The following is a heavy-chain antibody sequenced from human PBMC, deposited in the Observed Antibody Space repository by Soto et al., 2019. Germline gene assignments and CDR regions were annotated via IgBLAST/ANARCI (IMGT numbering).Heavy chain of an antibody. Sequence: QVQLVQSGAEVKKPGSSVKVSCKVSGGTFSSHSINWVRQAPGQGPEWMGGIIPILGTENYAQKFQGRVTITEADSTSTAYMALSSLTYEDTALYDCSYSVYCSTTSCYYYYGLDVWGQGTTVIVSS. D-gene: IGHD2-2*01. V-gene: IGHV1-69*01. CDR1: GGTFSSHS. J-gene: IGHJ6*02. CDR2: IIPILGTE. CDR3: SYSVYCSTTSCYYYYGLDV.